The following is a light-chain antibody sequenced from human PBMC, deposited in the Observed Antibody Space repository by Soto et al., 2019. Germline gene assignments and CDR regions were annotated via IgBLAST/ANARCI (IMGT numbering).Light chain of an antibody. V-gene: IGKV3-15*01. CDR3: QQYNIWPPLT. CDR2: GAS. J-gene: IGKJ4*01. CDR1: QIVSTN. Sequence: EIVMTQSPATLAVSPGETATLSCRASQIVSTNLAWYQQKPGQTPRLLIYGASTRASGVPARFSGSGSGTEFTLTISSLQSEDFAVYYCQQYNIWPPLTFGGGTRV.